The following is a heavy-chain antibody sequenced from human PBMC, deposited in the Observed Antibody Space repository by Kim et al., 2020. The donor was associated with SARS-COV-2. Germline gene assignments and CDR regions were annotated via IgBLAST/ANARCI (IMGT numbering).Heavy chain of an antibody. Sequence: SETLSLTCTVSGYSISSGYYWGWIRQPPGKGLEWIATIYHTGSTYYNPSLKSRVTISVDTSKNQFSLKLRSVTAADTAIYYCARGGSGWTPYYWGQGTL. CDR2: IYHTGST. CDR1: GYSISSGYY. CDR3: ARGGSGWTPYY. V-gene: IGHV4-38-2*02. D-gene: IGHD6-19*01. J-gene: IGHJ4*02.